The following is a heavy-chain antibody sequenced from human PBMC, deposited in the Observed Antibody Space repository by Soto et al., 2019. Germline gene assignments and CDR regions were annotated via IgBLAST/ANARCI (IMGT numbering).Heavy chain of an antibody. V-gene: IGHV3-33*08. Sequence: GGSLRLSCAASGFTFSSYVMHWVRQAPGKGLEWVAVISYDGSYKYYADFVKGRFTISRDNSKHTLYLQMNTLKPEDTAVYYCARGQGAAIGDYYYHGMDVWGQGTTVTVSS. D-gene: IGHD2-2*02. CDR2: ISYDGSYK. CDR3: ARGQGAAIGDYYYHGMDV. CDR1: GFTFSSYV. J-gene: IGHJ6*02.